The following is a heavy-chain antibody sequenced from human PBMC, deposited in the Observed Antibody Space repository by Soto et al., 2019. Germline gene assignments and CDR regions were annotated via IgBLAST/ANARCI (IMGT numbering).Heavy chain of an antibody. CDR3: AKYPVAGIFVMLYFQH. D-gene: IGHD6-19*01. CDR1: GFTFSSYA. Sequence: GGSLRLSCAASGFTFSSYAMSWVRQAPGKGLEWVSAISGSGGSTYYADSVKGRFTLSRDNSKNTLYLQMNSLRAEDTAVYYCAKYPVAGIFVMLYFQHWGQGTLVTVSS. J-gene: IGHJ1*01. V-gene: IGHV3-23*01. CDR2: ISGSGGST.